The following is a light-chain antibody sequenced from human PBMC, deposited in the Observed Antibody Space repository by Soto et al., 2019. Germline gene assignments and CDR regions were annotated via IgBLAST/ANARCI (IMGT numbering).Light chain of an antibody. J-gene: IGLJ1*01. Sequence: QSVLTQPRSVSGSPGQSVTISCTGTSNDVGDYDYVSWYQQYPGKAPKLIIYDVNKRPSGVPDRFSGSKSGKTASLTISALQAEDEADYYCCSYAGGYTFVFGTGTKLTVL. V-gene: IGLV2-11*01. CDR2: DVN. CDR3: CSYAGGYTFV. CDR1: SNDVGDYDY.